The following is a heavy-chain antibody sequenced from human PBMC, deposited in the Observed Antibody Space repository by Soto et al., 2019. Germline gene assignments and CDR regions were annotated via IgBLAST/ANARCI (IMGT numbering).Heavy chain of an antibody. D-gene: IGHD2-15*01. J-gene: IGHJ5*02. V-gene: IGHV3-53*01. CDR1: GVSVSSDY. Sequence: EVQLVESGGGLIQPGGSLSLSCAASGVSVSSDYMTWVRQAPGKGLEWVSVIYVGVTTSYAESMKGRFIVSRDNSKNTLYLQMNSLRVEDTAVYYCARGAGYCSGGSCYGRDWFDPWGQGVVVTVST. CDR3: ARGAGYCSGGSCYGRDWFDP. CDR2: IYVGVTT.